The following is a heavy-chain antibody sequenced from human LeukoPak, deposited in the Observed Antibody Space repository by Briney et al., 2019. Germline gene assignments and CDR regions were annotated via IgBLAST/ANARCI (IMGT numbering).Heavy chain of an antibody. J-gene: IGHJ4*02. Sequence: GGSLRLSCAASGFTFSDFPMIWVRQAPGKGLEWVSTIFPSSVEIHYADSVKGRFTISRDNSRSTLSLQMDSLRAEDTATYYCATYRQIQVPFEFWGQGALVTVSS. CDR1: GFTFSDFP. D-gene: IGHD5-18*01. CDR2: IFPSSVEI. V-gene: IGHV3-23*01. CDR3: ATYRQIQVPFEF.